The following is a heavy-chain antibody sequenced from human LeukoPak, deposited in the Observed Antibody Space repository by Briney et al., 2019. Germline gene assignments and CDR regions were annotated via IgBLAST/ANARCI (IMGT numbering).Heavy chain of an antibody. Sequence: ASVKVSCKASGYSFTSYGISWVRQAPGQGLEWMGWISTYNANTNYALKLQGRVTLTTDTSTSTAYMELKSLRSDDTAVYYCASYQLLYPNWFDPWGQGTLVTVSS. D-gene: IGHD2-2*02. J-gene: IGHJ5*02. CDR2: ISTYNANT. CDR1: GYSFTSYG. CDR3: ASYQLLYPNWFDP. V-gene: IGHV1-18*01.